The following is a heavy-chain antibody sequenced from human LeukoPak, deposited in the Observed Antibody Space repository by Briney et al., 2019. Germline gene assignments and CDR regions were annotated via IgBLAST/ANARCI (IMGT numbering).Heavy chain of an antibody. V-gene: IGHV4-34*01. CDR1: GGSFSGYY. D-gene: IGHD2-2*02. Sequence: PSETLSLTCAVYGGSFSGYYWSWIRQPPGKGLEWIGEISHSGSTNYNPSLKSRVTISVDTSKNQFSLKLSSVTAADTAVYYCARARDCSSTSCYIDYWGQGTLVTVSS. CDR3: ARARDCSSTSCYIDY. J-gene: IGHJ4*02. CDR2: ISHSGST.